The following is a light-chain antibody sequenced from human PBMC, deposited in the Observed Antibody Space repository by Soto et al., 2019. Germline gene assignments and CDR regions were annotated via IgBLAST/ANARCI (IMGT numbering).Light chain of an antibody. CDR2: RNN. Sequence: QSVLTQPPSASGTPGQRVTISCSGSSSNIGSNYVYWYQQLPGTAPKLLIYRNNQRPSGVPDRFSGSKSGTSASLAISGLRSEDEADYYCAAWDASLSGSWVFGGGTQLTVL. V-gene: IGLV1-47*01. CDR1: SSNIGSNY. J-gene: IGLJ3*02. CDR3: AAWDASLSGSWV.